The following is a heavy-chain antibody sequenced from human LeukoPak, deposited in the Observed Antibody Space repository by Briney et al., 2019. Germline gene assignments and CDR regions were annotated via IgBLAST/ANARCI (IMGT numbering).Heavy chain of an antibody. V-gene: IGHV4-61*02. CDR3: ARPQYSYDSSGFGY. J-gene: IGHJ4*02. Sequence: SETLSLTCTVSGGSISSGSYYWSWIRQPAGKGLEWIGRIYTSGSTNYNPSLKSRVTISVDTSKNQFSLKLSSVTAADTSVYYCARPQYSYDSSGFGYWGQGTLVTVSS. CDR2: IYTSGST. D-gene: IGHD3-22*01. CDR1: GGSISSGSYY.